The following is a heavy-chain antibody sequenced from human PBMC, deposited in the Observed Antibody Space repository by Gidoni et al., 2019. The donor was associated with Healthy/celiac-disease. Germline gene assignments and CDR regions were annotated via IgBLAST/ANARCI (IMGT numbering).Heavy chain of an antibody. D-gene: IGHD6-19*01. J-gene: IGHJ4*02. CDR2: ISWNSGSI. CDR1: GFTFDDYA. Sequence: EVQLVESGGGLVQPGRSLRLSCAASGFTFDDYAMHWVRKAPGKGLEWVSGISWNSGSIGYADSVKGRFTISRDNAKNSLYLQMNSLRAEDTALYYCAKDQSGWYDYWGQGTLVTVSS. CDR3: AKDQSGWYDY. V-gene: IGHV3-9*01.